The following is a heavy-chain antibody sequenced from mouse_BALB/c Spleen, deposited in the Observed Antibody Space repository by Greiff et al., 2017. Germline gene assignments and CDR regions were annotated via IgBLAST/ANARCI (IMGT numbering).Heavy chain of an antibody. V-gene: IGHV1S56*01. CDR2: IYPGNVNT. Sequence: QVQLQQSGPELVKPGASVRISCKASGYTFTSYYIHWVKQRPGQGLEWIGWIYPGNVNTKYNEKFKGKATLTADKSSSTAYMQLSSLTSEDSAVYFCARTYDYGSSYPWFAYWGQGTLVTVSA. CDR3: ARTYDYGSSYPWFAY. CDR1: GYTFTSYY. J-gene: IGHJ3*01. D-gene: IGHD1-1*01.